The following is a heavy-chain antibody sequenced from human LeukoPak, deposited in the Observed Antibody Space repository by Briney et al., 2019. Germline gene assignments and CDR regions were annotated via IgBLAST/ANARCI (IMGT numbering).Heavy chain of an antibody. J-gene: IGHJ6*02. D-gene: IGHD1-26*01. CDR2: IWYDGSNK. CDR3: ARGGLVGATPYYYYGMDV. Sequence: SGGSLRLSCAASGFTFSSYGMHWVRQAPGKGLEWVAVIWYDGSNKYYADSVKGRFTISRDNSKNTLYLQMNSLRAEDTAVYYCARGGLVGATPYYYYGMDVWGQGTTVTVSS. CDR1: GFTFSSYG. V-gene: IGHV3-33*01.